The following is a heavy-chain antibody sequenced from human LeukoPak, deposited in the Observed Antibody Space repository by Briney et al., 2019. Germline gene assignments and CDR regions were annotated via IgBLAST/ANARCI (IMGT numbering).Heavy chain of an antibody. J-gene: IGHJ6*03. Sequence: ASVKVSCKASGYTFTGYYMHWLRQPPGQGLEWMGWINPNSGGTNYAQKFQGRVTMTRDTSISTAYMELSRLRSDDTAVYYCARSRRPVVYMDVWGKGTTVTVSS. CDR2: INPNSGGT. D-gene: IGHD3-22*01. CDR1: GYTFTGYY. CDR3: ARSRRPVVYMDV. V-gene: IGHV1-2*02.